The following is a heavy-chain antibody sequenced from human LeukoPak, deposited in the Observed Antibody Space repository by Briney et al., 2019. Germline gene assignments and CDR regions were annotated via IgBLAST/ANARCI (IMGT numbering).Heavy chain of an antibody. D-gene: IGHD3-22*01. CDR1: GGSISSYY. CDR3: ARHTYYYHSSGYYYESWFDP. J-gene: IGHJ5*02. V-gene: IGHV4-59*01. CDR2: IHYSGST. Sequence: SETLSLTCTVSGGSISSYYWSWIRQPPGKGLEWLGYIHYSGSTDYNPSLKSRVTISVDTSKNQFSLKLSSVTAADTAVYYCARHTYYYHSSGYYYESWFDPWGQGTLVTVSS.